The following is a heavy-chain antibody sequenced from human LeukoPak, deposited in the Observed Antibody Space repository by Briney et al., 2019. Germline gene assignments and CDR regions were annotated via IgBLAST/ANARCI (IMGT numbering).Heavy chain of an antibody. Sequence: ASVKVSCTSSAGTFSSYAFSWMRQAPGQGLEWVGGVFPIYNPVDYTHRFQGRVTITADASTNTVYLELSSQRYGDTAVYFCAREPLGCGGDCHFDYWGQGTLVTVSS. D-gene: IGHD2-21*02. CDR1: AGTFSSYA. CDR3: AREPLGCGGDCHFDY. CDR2: VFPIYNPV. J-gene: IGHJ4*02. V-gene: IGHV1-69*13.